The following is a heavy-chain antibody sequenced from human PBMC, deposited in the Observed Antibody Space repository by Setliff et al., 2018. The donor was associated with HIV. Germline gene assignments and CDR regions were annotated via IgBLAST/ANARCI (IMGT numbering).Heavy chain of an antibody. V-gene: IGHV4-38-2*02. CDR3: ARHSPVTTEDYMDV. J-gene: IGHJ6*03. CDR1: ADSVTTPYY. Sequence: SETLSLTCTLSADSVTTPYYWGCIRQPPGKGLEWVGSIYHSGATYFTPSLKSRVTLSVDTSKNQFFLRLTSVSAADTGLYFGARHSPVTTEDYMDVWGKGTTVTVSS. CDR2: IYHSGAT. D-gene: IGHD4-17*01.